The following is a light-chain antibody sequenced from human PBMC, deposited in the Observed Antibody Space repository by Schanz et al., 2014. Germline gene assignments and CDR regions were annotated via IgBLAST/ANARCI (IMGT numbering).Light chain of an antibody. J-gene: IGKJ1*01. CDR2: AAS. CDR1: QNVGTY. V-gene: IGKV3-20*01. Sequence: EIVLTQSPVTLSLSPGERATLSCRASQNVGTYLAWYQQKPGQAPRLLIYAASSRATGIPDRFSARGSGTDFTLTISRLEPEDFAVYFCHQYDNSPWTFGQGTKVEIK. CDR3: HQYDNSPWT.